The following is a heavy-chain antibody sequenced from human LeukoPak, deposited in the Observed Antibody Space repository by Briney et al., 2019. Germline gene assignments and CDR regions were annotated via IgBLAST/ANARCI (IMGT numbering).Heavy chain of an antibody. Sequence: GASVKVSCKASGYTFTSYDINWVRQATGQGLEWMGWMNPNSGNTGYAQKFQGRVTMTRNTSISTAYMELSSLRSEDTAVYYCARGGMVRGVIIRYYYYMDVWGKGTTVTISS. D-gene: IGHD3-10*01. J-gene: IGHJ6*03. CDR2: MNPNSGNT. V-gene: IGHV1-8*01. CDR3: ARGGMVRGVIIRYYYYMDV. CDR1: GYTFTSYD.